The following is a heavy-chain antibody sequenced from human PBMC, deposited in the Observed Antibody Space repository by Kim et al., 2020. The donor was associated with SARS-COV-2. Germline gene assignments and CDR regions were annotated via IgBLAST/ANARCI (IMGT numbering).Heavy chain of an antibody. CDR3: ARGGFGEIPFDY. V-gene: IGHV4-39*01. D-gene: IGHD3-10*01. Sequence: SETLSHTCTVSGGSISSSSYYWGWIRQPPGKGLEWIGSIYYSGSTYYNPSLKSRVTISVDTSKNQFSLKLSSVTAADTAVYYCARGGFGEIPFDYWGQGTLVTVSS. CDR2: IYYSGST. J-gene: IGHJ4*02. CDR1: GGSISSSSYY.